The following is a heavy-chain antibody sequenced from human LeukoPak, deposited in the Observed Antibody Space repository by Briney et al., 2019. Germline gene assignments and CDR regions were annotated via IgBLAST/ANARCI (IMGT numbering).Heavy chain of an antibody. V-gene: IGHV1-2*02. D-gene: IGHD2-2*01. CDR1: GYTFNGYY. Sequence: ASVKVSCKASGYTFNGYYVHWVRQAPGQGLEWMGWINPNSGGTNYAQKFQGRVTMTRDTSISTAYMELSRLRSDDTAVYYCARDKPIVVVPAAMDYWGQGTLVTVSS. J-gene: IGHJ4*02. CDR3: ARDKPIVVVPAAMDY. CDR2: INPNSGGT.